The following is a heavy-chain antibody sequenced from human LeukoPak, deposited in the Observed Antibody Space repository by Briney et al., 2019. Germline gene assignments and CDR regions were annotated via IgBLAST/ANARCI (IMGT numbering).Heavy chain of an antibody. D-gene: IGHD3-10*01. CDR1: GYTFTSYG. J-gene: IGHJ3*01. CDR2: ISAYNGNT. Sequence: GASVKVSCKASGYTFTSYGISWVRQAPGQGLEWMGWISAYNGNTNYAQKLQGRVTMTRNTSISTAYMELSSLRSEDTAVYYCARGRGGFRVRGVNGGSVTWGRGTMVTVSS. CDR3: ARGRGGFRVRGVNGGSVT. V-gene: IGHV1-18*01.